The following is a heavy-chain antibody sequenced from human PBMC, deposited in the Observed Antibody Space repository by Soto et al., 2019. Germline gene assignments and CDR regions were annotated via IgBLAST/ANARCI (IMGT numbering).Heavy chain of an antibody. Sequence: EVQLVESGGGLVQPGGSLRLSCAASVFAFSNYWMHWVRQAPGKGLGWVSHINGDGSGTDYADSVKGRFTISRDNAKNTLSVQMNSLRVEDTAVYYCARGEAAAGRALDVWGQGTPVTVSS. J-gene: IGHJ6*02. CDR2: INGDGSGT. CDR1: VFAFSNYW. V-gene: IGHV3-74*01. CDR3: ARGEAAAGRALDV. D-gene: IGHD6-13*01.